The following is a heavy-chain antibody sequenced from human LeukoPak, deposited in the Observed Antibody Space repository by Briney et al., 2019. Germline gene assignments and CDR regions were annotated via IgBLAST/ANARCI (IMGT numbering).Heavy chain of an antibody. CDR2: IYHSGST. D-gene: IGHD6-13*01. Sequence: SQTLSLTCTVSGGSISSGGYYWSWIRQPPGKGLEWIGYIYHSGSTYYNPSLKSRVTISVDRSKNQFSLRLSSVTAADTAVYYCARETRYSSSWYSDGMDVWGQGTTVTVSS. V-gene: IGHV4-30-2*01. CDR3: ARETRYSSSWYSDGMDV. CDR1: GGSISSGGYY. J-gene: IGHJ6*02.